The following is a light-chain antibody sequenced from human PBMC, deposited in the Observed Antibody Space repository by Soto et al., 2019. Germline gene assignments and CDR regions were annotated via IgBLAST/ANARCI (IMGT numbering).Light chain of an antibody. CDR2: DAS. V-gene: IGKV1-33*01. J-gene: IGKJ3*01. Sequence: DTQMTQSPSSLSASVGDRVTITCQASQDMSKYLYWYQQKPGKAPKLLIYDASNLETGVPSRFSGSGSGTDFAFTINSLQPEDIATHYCQHYDNLSDTFGPGTKVDIK. CDR3: QHYDNLSDT. CDR1: QDMSKY.